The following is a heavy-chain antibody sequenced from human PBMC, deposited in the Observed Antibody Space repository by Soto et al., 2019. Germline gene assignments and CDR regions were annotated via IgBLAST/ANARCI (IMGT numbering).Heavy chain of an antibody. J-gene: IGHJ4*02. Sequence: QVQLVESGGGVVQPGRSLRLSCAASGFTFSSYAMHWVRQAPGKGLEWVAVISYDGSNKYYADSVKGRFTISRDNSKNTLYQQMNSLRAEDTAVYYCASGAPQHIVVVTAMFDYWGQGTLVTVSS. CDR3: ASGAPQHIVVVTAMFDY. CDR1: GFTFSSYA. V-gene: IGHV3-30-3*01. D-gene: IGHD2-21*02. CDR2: ISYDGSNK.